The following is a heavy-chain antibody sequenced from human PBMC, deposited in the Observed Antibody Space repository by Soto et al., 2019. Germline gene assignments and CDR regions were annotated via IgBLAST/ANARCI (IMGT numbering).Heavy chain of an antibody. V-gene: IGHV3-74*01. CDR1: GFTFSSYW. CDR2: INSDGSST. J-gene: IGHJ4*02. D-gene: IGHD6-19*01. Sequence: EVQLVESGGGLVQPGGSLRLSCAASGFTFSSYWMHWVRQAPGKGLVWVSRINSDGSSTSYADSVKGRFTISRDNAKNTLYLQMSDRRAEGRAVYYCAVAVAGPTAIGYWGQGTLVSVSS. CDR3: AVAVAGPTAIGY.